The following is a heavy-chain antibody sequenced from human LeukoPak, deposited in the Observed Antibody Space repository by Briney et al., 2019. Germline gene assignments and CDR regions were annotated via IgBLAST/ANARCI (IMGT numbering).Heavy chain of an antibody. CDR1: GFTFSSYS. CDR3: ARDPYSGGYGDDYYYYMDV. J-gene: IGHJ6*03. D-gene: IGHD1-26*01. V-gene: IGHV3-21*01. CDR2: ISSSSSCI. Sequence: GGSLRLSCAASGFTFSSYSMNWVRQAPGKGLEWVSSISSSSSCIYYADSVKGRFTISRDNAQNSLYLHMSSLRAEDTAVYYCARDPYSGGYGDDYYYYMDVWGKGTTVTISS.